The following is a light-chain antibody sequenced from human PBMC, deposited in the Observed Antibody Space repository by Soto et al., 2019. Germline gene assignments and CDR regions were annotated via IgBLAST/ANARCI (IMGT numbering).Light chain of an antibody. J-gene: IGLJ2*01. CDR3: CSYAGHTNVL. CDR1: INDVGGYNY. V-gene: IGLV2-8*01. CDR2: EVV. Sequence: QAVVTQPPSASGSPGQSVTISCTGTINDVGGYNYVSWYQHYPGEAPKLMIYEVVKRPSGVPDRFSGSKSGNTASLTVSGLQAEDEADYYCCSYAGHTNVLFGGGTKLTVL.